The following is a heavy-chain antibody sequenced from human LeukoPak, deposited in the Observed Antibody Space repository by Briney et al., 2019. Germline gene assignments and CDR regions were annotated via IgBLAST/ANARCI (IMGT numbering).Heavy chain of an antibody. D-gene: IGHD1-1*01. CDR2: INRDGSGK. Sequence: GGSLRLSCAASGFTLSTYWMSWVRQAPGKGLEWVANINRDGSGKYYVDSVRGRFTISRDNAKNSLYLQMDSLRAEDTAVYYCARVQTGTTNWFDPWGQGTLVTVSS. CDR1: GFTLSTYW. V-gene: IGHV3-7*04. CDR3: ARVQTGTTNWFDP. J-gene: IGHJ5*02.